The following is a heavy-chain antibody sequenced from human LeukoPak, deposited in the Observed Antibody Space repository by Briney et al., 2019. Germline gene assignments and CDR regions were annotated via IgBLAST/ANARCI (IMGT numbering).Heavy chain of an antibody. CDR2: IKSKTDGGTT. V-gene: IGHV3-15*01. D-gene: IGHD1-14*01. CDR1: GFTFSNAW. Sequence: GESLRLSCAASGFTFSNAWMSWVRQAPGKGLEWVGRIKSKTDGGTTDYAAPVKGRFTISRDDSKNTLYLQMNSLKTEDTAVYYCTTIARRALYFQHWGQGTLVTVSS. J-gene: IGHJ1*01. CDR3: TTIARRALYFQH.